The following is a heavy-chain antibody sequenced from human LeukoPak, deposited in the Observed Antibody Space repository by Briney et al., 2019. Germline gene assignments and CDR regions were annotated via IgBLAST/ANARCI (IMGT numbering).Heavy chain of an antibody. D-gene: IGHD6-13*01. CDR2: MNPNSGNT. CDR3: ARELTAADDAFDI. J-gene: IGHJ3*02. V-gene: IGHV1-8*01. Sequence: SVKVSCKASGYTFTSYDINGVRQATGQGLEWMGWMNPNSGNTGYAQKFQGRVTMTRNTSISTAYMELSSLRSEDTAVYYCARELTAADDAFDIWGQATMVTVSS. CDR1: GYTFTSYD.